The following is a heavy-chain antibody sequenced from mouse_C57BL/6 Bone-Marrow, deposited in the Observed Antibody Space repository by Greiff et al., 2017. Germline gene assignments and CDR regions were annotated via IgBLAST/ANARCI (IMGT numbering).Heavy chain of an antibody. CDR2: IYPSDSET. V-gene: IGHV1-61*01. J-gene: IGHJ4*01. Sequence: QVQLQQPGAELVRPGSSVKLSCKASGYTFTSYWMDWVKQRPGQGLEWIGNIYPSDSETHYNQKFKDKATLTVDKSSSTAYMQLNSLTSVDSTVYYCAPLLLLDAMDYWGQGTSVTVSS. CDR1: GYTFTSYW. CDR3: APLLLLDAMDY. D-gene: IGHD1-1*01.